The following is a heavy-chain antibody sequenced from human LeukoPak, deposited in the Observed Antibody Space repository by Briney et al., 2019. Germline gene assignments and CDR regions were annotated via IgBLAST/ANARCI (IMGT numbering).Heavy chain of an antibody. Sequence: ASVKVSCKASGYTFTGYYMHWVRQAPGQGLEWMGWINPNSGGTNYAQKLQGRVTMTTDTSTSTAYMELRSLRSDDTAVYYCAREGAYCGGDCPPRWFDPWGQGTLVTVSS. CDR2: INPNSGGT. J-gene: IGHJ5*02. CDR3: AREGAYCGGDCPPRWFDP. CDR1: GYTFTGYY. V-gene: IGHV1-2*02. D-gene: IGHD2-21*01.